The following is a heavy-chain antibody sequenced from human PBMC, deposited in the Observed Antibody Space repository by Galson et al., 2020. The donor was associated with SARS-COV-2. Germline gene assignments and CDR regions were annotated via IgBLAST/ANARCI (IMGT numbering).Heavy chain of an antibody. Sequence: GGSPRLSCAAPGFAVSSKYTSWVRQAPGKGLEGDAVRYYDGNTNYADSVRGRFTISRETSKNTVSLQMNSLRAEDTAVYYCVRDDGTAPYDYWGPGTLVTVSS. V-gene: IGHV3-53*05. CDR1: GFAVSSKY. CDR2: RYYDGNT. CDR3: VRDDGTAPYDY. D-gene: IGHD5-18*01. J-gene: IGHJ4*02.